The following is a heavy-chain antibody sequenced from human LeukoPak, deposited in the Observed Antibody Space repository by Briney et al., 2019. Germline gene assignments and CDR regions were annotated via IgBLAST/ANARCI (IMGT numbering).Heavy chain of an antibody. CDR3: AGMGYNYGYRGFDH. D-gene: IGHD5-18*01. Sequence: PGGSLRLSCAASGFTFSGYEMNWVRQAPGRGLEWVSYISSGGSTIYYADSVKGRFTISRDNAKDSLYLQMNSLRAEDTAVYYCAGMGYNYGYRGFDHWGQGTLVTVSS. CDR1: GFTFSGYE. V-gene: IGHV3-48*03. CDR2: ISSGGSTI. J-gene: IGHJ4*02.